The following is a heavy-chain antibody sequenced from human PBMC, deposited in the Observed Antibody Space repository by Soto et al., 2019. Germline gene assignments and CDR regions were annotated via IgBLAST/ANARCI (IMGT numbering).Heavy chain of an antibody. Sequence: DVYLAESGGDLVKPGGSLRLSCAASGFSFNAAWMNWVRQSPGKGLEWVGRIKSRDNGETRDYAGSVRGRFTISRDDSKNMVYLEMNSLRTEDTAVYYFSADIPDWGAYAVDYWGQGSLVTVSS. CDR2: IKSRDNGETR. CDR1: GFSFNAAW. J-gene: IGHJ4*02. CDR3: SADIPDWGAYAVDY. V-gene: IGHV3-15*07. D-gene: IGHD3-16*01.